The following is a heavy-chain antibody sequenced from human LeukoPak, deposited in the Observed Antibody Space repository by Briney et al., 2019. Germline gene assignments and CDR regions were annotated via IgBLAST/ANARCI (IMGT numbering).Heavy chain of an antibody. CDR1: GGSISSYY. D-gene: IGHD6-13*01. V-gene: IGHV4-59*01. CDR2: IYYSGST. J-gene: IGHJ4*02. CDR3: ARVGRGSSWLGDFDY. Sequence: PSETLSLTCTVSGGSISSYYWSWIRQPPRKGLEWIGYIYYSGSTNYNPSLKSRVTISVDTSKNQFSLKLSSVTAADTAVYYCARVGRGSSWLGDFDYWGQGTLVTVSS.